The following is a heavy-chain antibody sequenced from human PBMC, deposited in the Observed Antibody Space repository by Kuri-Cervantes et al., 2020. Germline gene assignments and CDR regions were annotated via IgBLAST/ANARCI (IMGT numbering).Heavy chain of an antibody. V-gene: IGHV3-30-3*01. CDR1: GFTFSSYA. Sequence: GGSLRLSCAASGFTFSSYAMHWVRQAPGKGLEWVAVISYDGSNKYYADSVKGRFTISRDNSKNTLYLQMNSLRAEDTAVYYCAKDVLLRGYSSGWYTQLGPFDYWGQGTLVTVSS. CDR2: ISYDGSNK. J-gene: IGHJ4*02. D-gene: IGHD6-19*01. CDR3: AKDVLLRGYSSGWYTQLGPFDY.